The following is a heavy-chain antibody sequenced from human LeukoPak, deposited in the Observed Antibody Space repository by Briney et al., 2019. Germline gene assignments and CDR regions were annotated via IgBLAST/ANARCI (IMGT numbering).Heavy chain of an antibody. J-gene: IGHJ6*03. Sequence: SVTVSCKASGGTFRSYAISWVRQAPGQGLEWMGGIIPIFGTANYAQKFQGRVTITTDESTSTAYMELSSLRSEDTAVYYCARGGRIDYYYYCMDVWGKGTTVTVSS. V-gene: IGHV1-69*05. D-gene: IGHD3-16*01. CDR1: GGTFRSYA. CDR3: ARGGRIDYYYYCMDV. CDR2: IIPIFGTA.